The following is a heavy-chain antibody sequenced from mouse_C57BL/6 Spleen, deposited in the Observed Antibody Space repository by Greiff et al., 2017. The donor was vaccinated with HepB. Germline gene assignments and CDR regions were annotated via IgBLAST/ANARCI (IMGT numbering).Heavy chain of an antibody. D-gene: IGHD2-3*01. Sequence: QVHVKQSGAELARPGASVKLSCKASGYTFTSYGISWVKQRTGQGLEWIGEIYPRSGNTYYNEKFKGKATLTADKSSSTAYMELRSLTSEDSAVYFCARFDGGYFDVWGTGTTVTVSS. CDR1: GYTFTSYG. CDR2: IYPRSGNT. CDR3: ARFDGGYFDV. V-gene: IGHV1-81*01. J-gene: IGHJ1*03.